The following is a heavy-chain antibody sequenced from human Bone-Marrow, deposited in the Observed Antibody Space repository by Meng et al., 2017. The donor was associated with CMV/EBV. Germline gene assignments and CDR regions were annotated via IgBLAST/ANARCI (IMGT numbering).Heavy chain of an antibody. CDR3: ARGDDSSGYPPELKVMKIDY. CDR2: IYYSGST. CDR1: GGSISSGGYY. V-gene: IGHV4-31*03. D-gene: IGHD3-22*01. Sequence: SETLSPTCTVPGGSISSGGYYWSWIRQHPGKGLEWIGYIYYSGSTYYNLSLKSRVTISVDTSKNQFSLKLSSVTAADTAVYYCARGDDSSGYPPELKVMKIDYWGQGTLVTVSS. J-gene: IGHJ4*02.